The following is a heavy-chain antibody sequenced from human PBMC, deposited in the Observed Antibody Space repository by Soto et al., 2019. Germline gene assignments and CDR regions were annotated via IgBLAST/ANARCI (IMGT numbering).Heavy chain of an antibody. CDR2: IKSKTDGGTT. J-gene: IGHJ1*01. CDR1: GFTFSNAW. V-gene: IGHV3-15*01. CDR3: TPHDLGDPREYFQH. Sequence: EVQLVESGGGLVKPGGSLRLSCAASGFTFSNAWMSWVRQAPGKGLEWVGRIKSKTDGGTTDYAAPVKGRFTISRGYSKNPPYLQKNRLKTGETAVYYCTPHDLGDPREYFQHWGQGTLVTVSS. D-gene: IGHD3-10*01.